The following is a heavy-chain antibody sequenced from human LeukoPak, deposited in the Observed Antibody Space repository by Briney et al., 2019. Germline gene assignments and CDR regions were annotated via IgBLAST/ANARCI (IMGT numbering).Heavy chain of an antibody. CDR3: GXXXXXXXXGQTLDYYYGMDV. Sequence: SETLSLTCAVYGGSFSGYYWSWIRQPPGKGLEWIGEINHSGSTNYNPSLKSRVTISVDTSKNQFSLKLSSVTAADTAVYSCGXXXXXXXXGQTLDYYYGMDVWGQGTTVTVSS. D-gene: IGHD1-1*01. CDR2: INHSGST. CDR1: GGSFSGYY. V-gene: IGHV4-34*01. J-gene: IGHJ6*02.